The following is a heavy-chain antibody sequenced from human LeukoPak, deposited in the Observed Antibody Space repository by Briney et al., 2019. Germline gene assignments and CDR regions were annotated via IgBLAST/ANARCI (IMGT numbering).Heavy chain of an antibody. CDR3: AKDAQRGFDYSNSLEY. D-gene: IGHD4-11*01. V-gene: IGHV3-33*06. J-gene: IGHJ4*02. CDR1: QFTFSHYG. Sequence: GKSQTLSCVASQFTFSHYGMHWVRQAPGKGLEWVAVIWNDGSNQYYADSVKGRFTISRDNSQNTVYLQMNSLRAEDTAVYYCAKDAQRGFDYSNSLEYWGQGTLVTVSS. CDR2: IWNDGSNQ.